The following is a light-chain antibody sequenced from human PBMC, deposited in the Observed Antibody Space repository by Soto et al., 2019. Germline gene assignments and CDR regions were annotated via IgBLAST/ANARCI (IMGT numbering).Light chain of an antibody. CDR3: QQRFNWPRFT. CDR2: DAS. J-gene: IGKJ2*01. V-gene: IGKV3-11*01. CDR1: QSVSSY. Sequence: EIVLTQSPATLSLSPGERATLSCRASQSVSSYLAWYQQKPGQAPRLLIYDASNRATGIPARFSGGGSGTVITLPIISLEPEDFAVYYCQQRFNWPRFTFGQGTKLEIK.